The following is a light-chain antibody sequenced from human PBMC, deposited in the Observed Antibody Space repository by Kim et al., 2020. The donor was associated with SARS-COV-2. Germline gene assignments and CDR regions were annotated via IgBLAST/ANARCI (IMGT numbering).Light chain of an antibody. V-gene: IGKV3-20*01. J-gene: IGKJ2*01. Sequence: PGESAPLSCRASQSVSSSYLAWYQQKPGQAPRLLIYGASSRATGIPDRFSGSGSGTDFTLTISRLEPEDFAVYYCQQYGSSPPMYTFGQGTKLEI. CDR2: GAS. CDR3: QQYGSSPPMYT. CDR1: QSVSSSY.